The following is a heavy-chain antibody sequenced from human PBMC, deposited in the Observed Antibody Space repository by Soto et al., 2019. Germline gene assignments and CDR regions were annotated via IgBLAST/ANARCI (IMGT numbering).Heavy chain of an antibody. CDR2: ISYDGSNK. Sequence: QVQLVESVGGVVQPGRSLRLSCAASGFTFSSYAMHWVRQAPGKGLEWVAVISYDGSNKYYADSVKGRFTISRDNSKNTLYLQMNSLRAEDTAVYYCARVRGLITKKFLGGNWFDPWGQGTLVTVSS. J-gene: IGHJ5*02. CDR1: GFTFSSYA. V-gene: IGHV3-30-3*01. D-gene: IGHD3-3*01. CDR3: ARVRGLITKKFLGGNWFDP.